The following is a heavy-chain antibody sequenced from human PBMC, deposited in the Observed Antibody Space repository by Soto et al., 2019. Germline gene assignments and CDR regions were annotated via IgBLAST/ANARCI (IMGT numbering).Heavy chain of an antibody. D-gene: IGHD2-2*02. CDR2: FIPIFGTA. CDR3: ARNRVVVVPAAIYYYYTMYI. V-gene: IGHV1-69*13. Sequence: GASVKVSCKASGGTFSIYAISWVRQAPGQGREWMGGFIPIFGTANYAQKFQGRVTITADESTSTAYMELSSLRSEDTAVYYCARNRVVVVPAAIYYYYTMYIWGQGXTVTVSS. CDR1: GGTFSIYA. J-gene: IGHJ6*02.